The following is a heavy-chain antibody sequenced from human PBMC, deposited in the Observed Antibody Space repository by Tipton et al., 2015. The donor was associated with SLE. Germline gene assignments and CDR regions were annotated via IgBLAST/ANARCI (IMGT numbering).Heavy chain of an antibody. V-gene: IGHV4-59*02. CDR1: GGSVSNYY. CDR3: ARAEMTTEGSVFYYYVDV. J-gene: IGHJ6*03. Sequence: TLSLTCTVSGGSVSNYYWNWIRQPPGKGLEWLGYVYYSGGTNYNPSLRSRVTISVDTSKNQFSLQLTSVTAADTAVYYCARAEMTTEGSVFYYYVDVWGKGTTVTVSS. CDR2: VYYSGGT. D-gene: IGHD5-24*01.